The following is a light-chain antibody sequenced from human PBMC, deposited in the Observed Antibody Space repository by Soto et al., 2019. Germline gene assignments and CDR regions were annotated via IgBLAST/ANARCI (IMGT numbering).Light chain of an antibody. CDR3: LVSYSGARV. CDR1: TGAVTSGHY. J-gene: IGLJ2*01. Sequence: QAVVTQEPSLTVSPGGTVSLTGGFSTGAVTSGHYPYWFQQKPGQAPTTLIYDTDNKHSWTPARFSGSLLGGKAALTLSGAQHEDEADYYCLVSYSGARVFGGGTKLTVL. V-gene: IGLV7-46*01. CDR2: DTD.